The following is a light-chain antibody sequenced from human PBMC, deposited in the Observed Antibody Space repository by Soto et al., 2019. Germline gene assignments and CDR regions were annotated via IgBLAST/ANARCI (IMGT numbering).Light chain of an antibody. CDR1: SADVGGYNF. V-gene: IGLV2-8*01. CDR3: ASYAGSQNYV. J-gene: IGLJ1*01. Sequence: QSALTQPPSASGSLGQSGTISCTGTSADVGGYNFVSWYQQHPGKAPKLMIFEVSQRPSGVPDRFSGSKSGNTASLTVSELQAEDEADYYCASYAGSQNYVFGTGTKLTVL. CDR2: EVS.